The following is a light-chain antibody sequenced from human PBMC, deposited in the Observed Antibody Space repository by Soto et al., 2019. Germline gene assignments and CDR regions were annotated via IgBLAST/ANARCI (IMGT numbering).Light chain of an antibody. Sequence: QSVLTQPPSVSGAPGQRVTISCTGSSSNIGAGYDVHWYQQLPGTAPKLLIYGNSNRPSGVPDRFSGSKSGNTASLTVSGLQAEDEADYYCSSYANSNNLPYVFGTGTKVTVL. J-gene: IGLJ1*01. CDR2: GNS. CDR3: SSYANSNNLPYV. CDR1: SSNIGAGYD. V-gene: IGLV1-40*01.